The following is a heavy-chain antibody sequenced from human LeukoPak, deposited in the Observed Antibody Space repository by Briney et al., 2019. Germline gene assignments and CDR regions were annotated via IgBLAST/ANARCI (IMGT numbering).Heavy chain of an antibody. V-gene: IGHV1-69*04. CDR2: IIPILGIA. J-gene: IGHJ4*02. D-gene: IGHD6-6*01. Sequence: SVKVSCKASGGTFSSYAISWVRQAPGQGLEWMGRIIPILGIANYAQKFQGRVTITADKSTSTAYMELSSLRSEDTAVYYCAKDLLGGGSSSADYWGQGTLVTVSS. CDR1: GGTFSSYA. CDR3: AKDLLGGGSSSADY.